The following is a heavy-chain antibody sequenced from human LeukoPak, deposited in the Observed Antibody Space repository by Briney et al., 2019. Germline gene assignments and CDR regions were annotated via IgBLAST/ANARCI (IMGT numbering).Heavy chain of an antibody. J-gene: IGHJ4*02. Sequence: ASVKVSCKASGYTFSSYAMNWVRQAPGQGLEWMGWINTYTGNPTYAQGFTGRFVFSLDTSVSTAYLQISSLKAEDTAVYYCARWDYDSSGYALYYFDYWGQGTLVTVSS. CDR1: GYTFSSYA. D-gene: IGHD3-22*01. V-gene: IGHV7-4-1*02. CDR2: INTYTGNP. CDR3: ARWDYDSSGYALYYFDY.